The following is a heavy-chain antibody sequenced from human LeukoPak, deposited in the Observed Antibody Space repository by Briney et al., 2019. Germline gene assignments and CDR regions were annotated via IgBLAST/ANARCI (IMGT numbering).Heavy chain of an antibody. J-gene: IGHJ4*02. V-gene: IGHV3-53*01. Sequence: GGSLRLSCAGSGFTFSSYSMNWVRQAPGKGLEWVSFIYYDDRTHYSDSVKGRFTISRDNSKNTLYLQMNSLRAEDTAVYYCARRAGAYSHPYDYWGQGTLVTVSS. CDR3: ARRAGAYSHPYDY. CDR1: GFTFSSYS. D-gene: IGHD4/OR15-4a*01. CDR2: IYYDDRT.